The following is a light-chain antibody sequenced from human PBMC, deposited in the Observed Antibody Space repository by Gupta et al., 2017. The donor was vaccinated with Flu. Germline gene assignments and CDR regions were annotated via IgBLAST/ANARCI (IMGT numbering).Light chain of an antibody. CDR3: QQYERSPLT. CDR2: GVS. J-gene: IGKJ4*01. Sequence: ERATLSCRASQSVSRGSLAWYQQRPGQAPRLLIHGVSSRATGIPDRFSGSGSGTDFTLTISSLEPEDFAVYYYQQYERSPLTFGGGTKVEI. V-gene: IGKV3-20*01. CDR1: QSVSRGS.